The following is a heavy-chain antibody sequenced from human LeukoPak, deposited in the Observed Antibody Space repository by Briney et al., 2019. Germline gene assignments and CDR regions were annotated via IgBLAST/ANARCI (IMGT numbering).Heavy chain of an antibody. CDR2: IGTAGDT. Sequence: GGSLRLSCAASGFTFSSYDMHWVRQATGKGLEWVSAIGTAGDTYYPGSVKGRFTISRENAKNSLYLQMNSLRAGDTAVYYCAREVYRCSGCHVGGMDVWGQGTTVTVSS. CDR3: AREVYRCSGCHVGGMDV. V-gene: IGHV3-13*01. D-gene: IGHD6-19*01. CDR1: GFTFSSYD. J-gene: IGHJ6*02.